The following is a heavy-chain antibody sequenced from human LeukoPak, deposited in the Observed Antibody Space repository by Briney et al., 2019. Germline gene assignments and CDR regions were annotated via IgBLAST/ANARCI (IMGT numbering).Heavy chain of an antibody. CDR1: GFTFSSYA. D-gene: IGHD5-24*01. Sequence: GGSLRLSCAASGFTFSSYAMHWVRQAPGKGLEYVSAISSNGGSTYYANSVKGRFTISRDNSKNTLYLQMGSLRAEDMAVYYCARDHGGPHLLYYFDYWGQGTLVTVPS. V-gene: IGHV3-64*01. J-gene: IGHJ4*02. CDR3: ARDHGGPHLLYYFDY. CDR2: ISSNGGST.